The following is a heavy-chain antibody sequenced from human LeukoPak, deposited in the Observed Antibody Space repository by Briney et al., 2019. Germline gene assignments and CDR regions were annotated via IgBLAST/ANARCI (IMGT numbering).Heavy chain of an antibody. CDR1: GFTFSSYA. V-gene: IGHV3-74*01. CDR3: ATDYYVSGSYYRLFY. J-gene: IGHJ4*02. Sequence: GRSQRLSCAASGFTFSSYAMHWVRQAPGKGLGWVSGINSDGGTTTYADSVKGRFTISRDNAKNTLYLQMNNLRAEDTAIYYCATDYYVSGSYYRLFYWGQGTLVTVSS. D-gene: IGHD3-10*01. CDR2: INSDGGTT.